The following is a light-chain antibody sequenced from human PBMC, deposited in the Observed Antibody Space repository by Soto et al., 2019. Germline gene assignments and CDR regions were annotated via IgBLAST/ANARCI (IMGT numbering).Light chain of an antibody. J-gene: IGLJ3*02. CDR2: EDN. CDR3: CSYAGSTTWV. Sequence: QSALTQPASVSGSPGQSITISCTETGSDVGTYNRVSWYQHHPGEAPKLIIYEDNKRPSGVSNRFSGSKSGNTASLTVSGLQVEDEDDYYCCSYAGSTTWVFGGGTKVTVL. CDR1: GSDVGTYNR. V-gene: IGLV2-23*01.